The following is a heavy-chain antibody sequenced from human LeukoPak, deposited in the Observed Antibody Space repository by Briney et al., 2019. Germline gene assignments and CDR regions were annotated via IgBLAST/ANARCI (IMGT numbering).Heavy chain of an antibody. Sequence: PSETLSLTCTVSGASASSYYWSWIRQPAGKGLEWIGRIYTIGSTNYNPSLKSRVTMSVDTSKNQFSLRLSSVSAADTALYYCTRDNGGDWYAFDIWGRGTVVTVSS. CDR1: GASASSYY. D-gene: IGHD2-21*02. V-gene: IGHV4-4*07. CDR2: IYTIGST. J-gene: IGHJ3*02. CDR3: TRDNGGDWYAFDI.